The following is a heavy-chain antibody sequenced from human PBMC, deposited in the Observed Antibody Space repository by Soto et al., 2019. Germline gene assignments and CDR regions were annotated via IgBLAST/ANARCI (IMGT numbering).Heavy chain of an antibody. CDR1: GDSVSSTSAA. V-gene: IGHV6-1*01. CDR2: TYYRSKWYS. CDR3: ARGSYYSGWV. J-gene: IGHJ4*02. Sequence: SQTLSLTRAISGDSVSSTSAAWSWIRQSPSSGLEWLGRTYYRSKWYSDYAVSVKSRITINPDTSKNQFTLQLNSVTPEDTAVYYCARGSYYSGWVWGQGTLVTVSS. D-gene: IGHD6-19*01.